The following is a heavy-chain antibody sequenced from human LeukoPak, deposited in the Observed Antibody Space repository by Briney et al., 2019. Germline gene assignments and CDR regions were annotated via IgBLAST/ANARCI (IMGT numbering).Heavy chain of an antibody. CDR1: GFTFSSYA. CDR3: ARDAIAARLADY. Sequence: GGSLRLSCAASGFTFSSYAMHWVRQAPGKGLEWVAVISYDGSNKYYADSVKGRFTISRDNSKNTLYLQMNSLTAEDTATYYCARDAIAARLADYWGQGTLVTVSS. CDR2: ISYDGSNK. V-gene: IGHV3-30-3*01. J-gene: IGHJ4*02. D-gene: IGHD6-6*01.